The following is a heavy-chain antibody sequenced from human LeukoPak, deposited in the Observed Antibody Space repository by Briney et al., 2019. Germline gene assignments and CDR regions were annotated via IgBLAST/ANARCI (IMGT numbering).Heavy chain of an antibody. D-gene: IGHD1-14*01. CDR2: VFHSGNT. CDR3: ASSDIVTGTTYYFDY. V-gene: IGHV4-59*01. J-gene: IGHJ4*02. Sequence: SETLSLTCSVSGGSISSYYRFWIRQPPGKGLEWIGSVFHSGNTNYNPSLKSRVTISVDTSKNQFSLKLSSVTAADTAEYYCASSDIVTGTTYYFDYWGLGTLITVSS. CDR1: GGSISSYY.